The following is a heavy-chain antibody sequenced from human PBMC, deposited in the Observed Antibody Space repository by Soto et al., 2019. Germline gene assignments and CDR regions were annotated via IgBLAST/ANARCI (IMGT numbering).Heavy chain of an antibody. CDR1: GFTFSSYG. V-gene: IGHV3-30*18. D-gene: IGHD6-19*01. CDR3: ANEDSSGWYIDY. CDR2: ISYDGSNK. Sequence: QVQLVESGGGVVQPGGSLRLSCAASGFTFSSYGMHWVRQAPVTGLEWVAVISYDGSNKYYADSVKGRFTISRDNSKNTLYLQMNSLRAEDTAVYYCANEDSSGWYIDYWGQGTLVTVSS. J-gene: IGHJ4*02.